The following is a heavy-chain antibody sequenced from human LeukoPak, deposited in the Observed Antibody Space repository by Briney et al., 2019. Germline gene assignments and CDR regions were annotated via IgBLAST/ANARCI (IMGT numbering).Heavy chain of an antibody. V-gene: IGHV3-66*01. J-gene: IGHJ5*02. CDR1: GFIVSSNY. Sequence: PGGSLRLSCAASGFIVSSNYMSWVRQAPGKGLEWVSVMYCGGSTYYADSVKGRFTISRDSSKNTLYLQMNSLRAEDTGVYYCARDQGWFDPWGQGTLVTVSS. CDR2: MYCGGST. CDR3: ARDQGWFDP.